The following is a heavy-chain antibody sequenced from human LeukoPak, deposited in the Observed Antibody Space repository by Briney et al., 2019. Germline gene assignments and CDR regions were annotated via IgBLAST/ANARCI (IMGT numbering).Heavy chain of an antibody. Sequence: PGGSLRLSCAASGFTFRSYWMSWVRQAPGKGLEWLGHINQEASRTDHADSVKGRFTISRDNARNLLYLHMSSLRAEDTAVYYCAKYLSRALDSWGQGILVSVSS. D-gene: IGHD2/OR15-2a*01. V-gene: IGHV3-7*01. J-gene: IGHJ4*02. CDR2: INQEASRT. CDR1: GFTFRSYW. CDR3: AKYLSRALDS.